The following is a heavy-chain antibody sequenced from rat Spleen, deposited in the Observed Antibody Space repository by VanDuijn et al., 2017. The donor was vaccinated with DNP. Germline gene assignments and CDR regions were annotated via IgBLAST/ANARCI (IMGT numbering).Heavy chain of an antibody. CDR3: ARGIPNFDY. D-gene: IGHD2-2*01. V-gene: IGHV2-1*01. CDR1: GFSLISSS. J-gene: IGHJ2*01. CDR2: IWSGGST. Sequence: QGQLKESGPGLVQPSQTLSLTCTVPGFSLISSSLHWVRQPPGKGLEWGGAIWSGGSTDYNSGLNSRLGISRDTSKSQVFLKMNSLQTEDTATYYCARGIPNFDYWGQGVMVTVSS.